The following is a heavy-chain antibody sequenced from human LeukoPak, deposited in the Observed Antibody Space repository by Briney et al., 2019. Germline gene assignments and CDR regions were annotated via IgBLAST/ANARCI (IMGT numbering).Heavy chain of an antibody. CDR3: ARGYCSSTSCYEIKGFDP. J-gene: IGHJ5*02. CDR2: VSFDGTSK. Sequence: GGSLRLSCAASGFTFSTYAMHWVRQTPGKGLEWVAVVSFDGTSKYYADSVKGRFTISRDNSKNTLYLQMNSLRAEDTAVYYCARGYCSSTSCYEIKGFDPWGQGTLVTVSS. CDR1: GFTFSTYA. D-gene: IGHD2-2*01. V-gene: IGHV3-30*14.